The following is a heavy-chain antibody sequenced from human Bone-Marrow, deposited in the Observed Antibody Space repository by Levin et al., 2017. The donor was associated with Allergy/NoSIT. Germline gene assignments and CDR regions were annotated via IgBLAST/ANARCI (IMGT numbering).Heavy chain of an antibody. V-gene: IGHV4-59*08. CDR1: GGSISAYY. CDR2: IHYSGST. CDR3: GATTASHRQIDF. Sequence: SETLSLTCSVSGGSISAYYWNWLRQSPGKGLEWIGFIHYSGSTSYNPSLESRLTMSVDTSKNQFSLKLTSVTASDTAIYYCGATTASHRQIDFWGQGNMVIVSS. D-gene: IGHD4-17*01. J-gene: IGHJ4*02.